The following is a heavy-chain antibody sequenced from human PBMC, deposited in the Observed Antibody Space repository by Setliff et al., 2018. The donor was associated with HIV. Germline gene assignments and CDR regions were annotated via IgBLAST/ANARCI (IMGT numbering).Heavy chain of an antibody. CDR2: ISYDGSNK. V-gene: IGHV3-30*04. D-gene: IGHD1-26*01. Sequence: RLSCAASGFTFSSYAMHRVRQAPGKGLEWVAVISYDGSNKYYADSVKGRLTISRDNSKNTLYLQMNSLRAEDTAVYYCAKPLTQWGVSPYHYAVDVWGQGTTVTVSS. J-gene: IGHJ6*02. CDR1: GFTFSSYA. CDR3: AKPLTQWGVSPYHYAVDV.